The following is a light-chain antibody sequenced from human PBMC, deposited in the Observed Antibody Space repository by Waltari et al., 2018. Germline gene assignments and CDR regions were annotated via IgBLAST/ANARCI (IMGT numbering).Light chain of an antibody. J-gene: IGLJ3*02. CDR3: QSYDSSLSGRV. CDR1: SSNIGAGYD. V-gene: IGLV1-40*01. Sequence: QSVLTQPPSVSGAPGQRVTISCTGSSSNIGAGYDVHWYQQLPGTAPQLLIYGNINRPSVVPDRVSGSKSGTSASLAITGLQAEDEADYYCQSYDSSLSGRVFGGGTKLTVL. CDR2: GNI.